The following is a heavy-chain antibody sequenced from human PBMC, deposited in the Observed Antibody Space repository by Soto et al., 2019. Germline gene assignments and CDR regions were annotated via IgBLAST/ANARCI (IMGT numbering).Heavy chain of an antibody. D-gene: IGHD1-7*01. CDR1: GGTFSSYA. CDR3: ARDMTATTWTRYGMDV. J-gene: IGHJ6*04. Sequence: ASVKVSCKASGGTFSSYAISWVRQAPGQGLEWMGGIIPIFGTANYAQKFQGRVTITADKSTSTAYMELSSLRSEDTAVYYCARDMTATTWTRYGMDVWGEGTPVTVSS. CDR2: IIPIFGTA. V-gene: IGHV1-69*06.